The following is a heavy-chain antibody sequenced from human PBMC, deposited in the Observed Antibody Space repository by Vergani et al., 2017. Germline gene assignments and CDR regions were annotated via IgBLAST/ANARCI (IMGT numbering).Heavy chain of an antibody. CDR1: GGSISSGGYA. J-gene: IGHJ5*02. CDR2: IYHSGHT. D-gene: IGHD2-21*01. CDR3: ARGNCGVNCPKYNWLAP. Sequence: QLQLQESGSGLVKPSQTLSLTCGVSGGSISSGGYAWTWIRQSPGKGLEWIGYIYHSGHTYYNPSLRSRLTMSIDTSRSQFSLSLSSVTAADTAVYYCARGNCGVNCPKYNWLAPWGRGILVTVSS. V-gene: IGHV4-30-2*06.